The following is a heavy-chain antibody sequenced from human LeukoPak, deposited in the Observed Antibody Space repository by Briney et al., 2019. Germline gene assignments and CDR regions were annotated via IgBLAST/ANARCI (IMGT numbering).Heavy chain of an antibody. J-gene: IGHJ4*02. CDR1: GFTFSAYS. CDR2: ISSGAGDT. CDR3: ASLRGYSYFGY. D-gene: IGHD5-18*01. V-gene: IGHV3-21*05. Sequence: GGSLRLSCAGTGFTFSAYSLNWVRQAPGKGLEWVSYISSGAGDTYYADSVKGRFTISRDNAKNSLYLQMNSLRAEDTAVYYCASLRGYSYFGYWGQGTLVTVSS.